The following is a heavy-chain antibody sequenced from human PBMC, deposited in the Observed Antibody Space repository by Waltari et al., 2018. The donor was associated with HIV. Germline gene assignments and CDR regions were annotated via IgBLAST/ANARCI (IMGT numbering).Heavy chain of an antibody. Sequence: SVGRLIPPGGSMGLACVASNFSISDRPVMWVRQAPGGPLEWVAVIYPDDTTHYAGSVRCRFSISRVRSRTSVLLLMNGLFADDTATYYCATGVRYYGPWGQGTRVTVSS. CDR2: IYPDDTT. CDR1: NFSISDRP. CDR3: ATGVRYYGP. V-gene: IGHV3-53*01. D-gene: IGHD3-22*01. J-gene: IGHJ5*02.